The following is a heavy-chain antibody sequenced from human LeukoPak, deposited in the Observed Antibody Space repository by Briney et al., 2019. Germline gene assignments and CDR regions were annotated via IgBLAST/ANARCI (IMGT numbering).Heavy chain of an antibody. CDR1: GYSFTGYW. V-gene: IGHV5-51*01. CDR2: IYPGDSDT. J-gene: IGHJ4*02. D-gene: IGHD2-8*01. Sequence: GESLKISCKGSGYSFTGYWIAWVSQMPGKGLEWMGIIYPGDSDTRYSPSFQGQVTISADKSINTAYLQWSSLKASDTAMYYCARHRDCTNGICYKIDYWGQGTLVTVSS. CDR3: ARHRDCTNGICYKIDY.